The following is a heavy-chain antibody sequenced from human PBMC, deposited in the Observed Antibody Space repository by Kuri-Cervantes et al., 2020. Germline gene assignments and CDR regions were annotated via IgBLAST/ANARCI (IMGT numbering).Heavy chain of an antibody. CDR3: ARDIGSCYYDWGLDV. V-gene: IGHV3-30-3*01. CDR1: GFTFSSYA. Sequence: GGSLRLSCAASGFTFSSYAMHWVRQAPGKGLEWVAGVSYDGSNTYYADSVKGRFTISRDNSKNTLYLQMNSLRAEDTAVYYCARDIGSCYYDWGLDVWGQGTLVTVSS. J-gene: IGHJ6*02. D-gene: IGHD3-10*01. CDR2: VSYDGSNT.